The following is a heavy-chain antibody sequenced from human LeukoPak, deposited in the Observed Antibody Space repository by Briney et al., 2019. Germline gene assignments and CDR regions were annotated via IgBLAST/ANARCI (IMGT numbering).Heavy chain of an antibody. CDR1: GYTFTSYG. Sequence: GASVKVSCKASGYTFTSYGISWVRQAPGQGLEWMGWSSGYNGNTNFAQNLQGRVTMTTDTSTSTAYMELRSLRSDDTAVYYCARGRDIVVVPAAELDYWGQGTLVTVSS. V-gene: IGHV1-18*01. D-gene: IGHD2-2*01. J-gene: IGHJ4*02. CDR3: ARGRDIVVVPAAELDY. CDR2: SSGYNGNT.